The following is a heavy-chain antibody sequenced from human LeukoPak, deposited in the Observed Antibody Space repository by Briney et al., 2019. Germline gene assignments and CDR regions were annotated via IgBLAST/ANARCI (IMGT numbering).Heavy chain of an antibody. CDR1: GFTFDDYA. V-gene: IGHV4-30-2*01. CDR2: IYDTGTT. J-gene: IGHJ3*02. Sequence: LRLSCAASGFTFDDYAMHWVRQAPGKGLEWLGYIYDTGTTHYNPSLYSRVTISVDRAKNQFSLKLSSATAADTAVYYCARDRMVTGGAFDIWGQGTMVTVSS. CDR3: ARDRMVTGGAFDI. D-gene: IGHD2-21*02.